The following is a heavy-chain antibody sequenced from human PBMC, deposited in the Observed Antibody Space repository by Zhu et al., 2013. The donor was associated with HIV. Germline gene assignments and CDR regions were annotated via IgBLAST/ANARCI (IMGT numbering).Heavy chain of an antibody. CDR1: GGTFSSYT. J-gene: IGHJ3*02. D-gene: IGHD1-26*01. Sequence: QVQLVQSGAEVKKPGSSVKVSCKASGGTFSSYTISWVRQAPGQGLEWMGRIIPILGIANYAQKFQGRVTITADKSTSTAYMELSSLRSEDTAVYYCARGQRGSFGSPNAFDIWGQGTMVTVSS. CDR3: ARGQRGSFGSPNAFDI. CDR2: IIPILGIA. V-gene: IGHV1-69*02.